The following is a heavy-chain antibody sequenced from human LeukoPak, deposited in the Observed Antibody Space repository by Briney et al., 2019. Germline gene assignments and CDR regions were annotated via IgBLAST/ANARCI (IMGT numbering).Heavy chain of an antibody. CDR2: INTNTGNP. Sequence: ASVKVSCKASGYTFTSYAMNWVRQAPGQELEWMGWINTNTGNPTYAQGFTGRFVFSLDTSVSTAYLQISGLKAEDTAVYYCARGPPPTVLTTFGWFDPWGQGTLVTVSS. CDR1: GYTFTSYA. D-gene: IGHD4-11*01. J-gene: IGHJ5*02. V-gene: IGHV7-4-1*02. CDR3: ARGPPPTVLTTFGWFDP.